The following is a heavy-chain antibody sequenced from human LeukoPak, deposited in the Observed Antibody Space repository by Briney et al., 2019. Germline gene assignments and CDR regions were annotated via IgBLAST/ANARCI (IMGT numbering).Heavy chain of an antibody. CDR2: INPHSGAT. V-gene: IGHV1-2*02. D-gene: IGHD1-1*01. J-gene: IGHJ5*02. CDR3: ATSSTVTHTRDP. Sequence: GASVKVSCKASGYGFSDVYFNWVRQAPGQGLEWMGWINPHSGATNYAQRFQGRVSMDASFDTALMELSRLTSGDTAVYYCATSSTVTHTRDPWGQGTLVTVSS. CDR1: GYGFSDVY.